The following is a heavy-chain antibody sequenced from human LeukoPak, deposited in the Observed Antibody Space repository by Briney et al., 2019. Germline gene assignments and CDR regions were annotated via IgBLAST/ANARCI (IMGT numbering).Heavy chain of an antibody. Sequence: SETLSLTCTVSGGSISSYYWSWIRQPPGKGLEWIGYIYYSGSTNYNPSLKSRVTISVDTSKNQFSLKLSSVTAADTAVYYCARLGTHVTWFDPWGQGTLVTVSS. CDR3: ARLGTHVTWFDP. CDR1: GGSISSYY. CDR2: IYYSGST. V-gene: IGHV4-59*08. D-gene: IGHD3-16*01. J-gene: IGHJ5*02.